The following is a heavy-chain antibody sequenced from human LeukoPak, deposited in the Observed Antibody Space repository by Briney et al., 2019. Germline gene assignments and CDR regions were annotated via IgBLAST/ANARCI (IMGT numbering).Heavy chain of an antibody. CDR1: GFTFRSNY. CDR2: IYSGGST. V-gene: IGHV3-53*01. Sequence: GGSLRLSCAASGFTFRSNYMSWVRQAPGKGLEWVSVIYSGGSTYYADSAKGRFTISRDNSKNTLYLQMNGLRAEDTAVYYCARGFAYLGNWFDPWGQGTLVTVSS. CDR3: ARGFAYLGNWFDP. J-gene: IGHJ5*02.